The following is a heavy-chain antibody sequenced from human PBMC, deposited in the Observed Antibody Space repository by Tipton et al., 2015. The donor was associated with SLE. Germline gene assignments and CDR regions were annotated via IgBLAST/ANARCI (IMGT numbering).Heavy chain of an antibody. CDR3: ARQSYPGLVVYAHNWFDP. CDR1: DDSVSSAYY. Sequence: TLSLTCIVSDDSVSSAYYWAWIRQPPGKGLQWIACIYRTGTTYVNPSLKSRVTISVDTSKNQFSLKLSSVTAADTAVYYCARQSYPGLVVYAHNWFDPWGQGTLVTVSS. D-gene: IGHD2-8*02. CDR2: IYRTGTT. J-gene: IGHJ5*02. V-gene: IGHV4-38-2*02.